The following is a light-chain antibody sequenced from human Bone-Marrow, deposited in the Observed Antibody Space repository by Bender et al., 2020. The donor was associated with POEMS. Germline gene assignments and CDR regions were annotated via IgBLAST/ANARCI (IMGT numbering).Light chain of an antibody. Sequence: SYVLTQPPSVSVAPGQTARITCGGNNIGSYIVHWYQQKPGQAPVLVIYDDSGRPSGVSDRFSGSKSGYTASLTISGLQAEDEADYYCCSYIGHRLLLFGGGTKLTVL. CDR1: NIGSYI. CDR2: DDS. V-gene: IGLV3-21*02. J-gene: IGLJ2*01. CDR3: CSYIGHRLLL.